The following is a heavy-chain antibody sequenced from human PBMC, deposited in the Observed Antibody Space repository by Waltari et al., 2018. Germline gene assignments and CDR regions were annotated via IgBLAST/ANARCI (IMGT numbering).Heavy chain of an antibody. CDR2: IYWDNDK. D-gene: IGHD6-13*01. Sequence: QITLKESGPTLVKPTQTLTLTCTFSGFSLSTSGVGVGWIRQPPGKALECLAIIYWDNDKRYSPSLESRLHRTKDHSKNQVVLTMTTMDPVDTATYYWSHILSESSSWYSWFAFDIWGQGTMVTVSS. J-gene: IGHJ3*02. CDR3: SHILSESSSWYSWFAFDI. CDR1: GFSLSTSGVG. V-gene: IGHV2-5*02.